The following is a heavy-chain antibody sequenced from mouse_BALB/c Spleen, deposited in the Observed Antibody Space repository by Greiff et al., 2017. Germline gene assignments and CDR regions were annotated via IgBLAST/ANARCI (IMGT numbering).Heavy chain of an antibody. CDR1: GFTFSSFG. D-gene: IGHD2-2*01. Sequence: EVQRVESGGGLVQPGGSRKLSCAASGFTFSSFGMHWVRQAPEKGLEWVAYISSGSSTIYYADTVKGRFTISRDNPKNTLFLQMTSLRSEDTAMYYCARSVYYGYDAEFAYWGQGTLVTVSA. CDR3: ARSVYYGYDAEFAY. J-gene: IGHJ3*01. CDR2: ISSGSSTI. V-gene: IGHV5-17*02.